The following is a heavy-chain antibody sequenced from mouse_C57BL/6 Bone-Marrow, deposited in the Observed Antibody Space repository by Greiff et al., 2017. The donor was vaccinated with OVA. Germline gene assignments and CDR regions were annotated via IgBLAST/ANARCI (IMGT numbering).Heavy chain of an antibody. V-gene: IGHV1-15*01. Sequence: QVQLQQSGAELVRPGASVTLSCKASGYTFTDYEMHWVKQTPVHGLEWIGAIEPETGGTAYNQKFKGKAILTADKSSSTAYMELRSLTSEDSAVYYCTSDDYYAMDYWGQGTSVTVSS. CDR1: GYTFTDYE. J-gene: IGHJ4*01. CDR2: IEPETGGT. CDR3: TSDDYYAMDY.